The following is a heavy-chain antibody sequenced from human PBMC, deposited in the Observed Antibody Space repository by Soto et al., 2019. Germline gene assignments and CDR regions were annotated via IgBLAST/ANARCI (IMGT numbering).Heavy chain of an antibody. V-gene: IGHV1-69*04. J-gene: IGHJ3*02. D-gene: IGHD2-8*01. CDR2: IIPILGIA. CDR1: GGTFSSYA. Sequence: ASVKVSCKASGGTFSSYAISWVRQAPGQGLEWMGRIIPILGIANYAQKFQGRVTITADKSTRTAYMELSSLRSEDTAVYYCARERGDIVLMVYADAFDIWGQGTMVTVSS. CDR3: ARERGDIVLMVYADAFDI.